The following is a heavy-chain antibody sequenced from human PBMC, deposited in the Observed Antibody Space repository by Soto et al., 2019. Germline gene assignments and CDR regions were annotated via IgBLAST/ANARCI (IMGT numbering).Heavy chain of an antibody. CDR1: GASISGGDYY. D-gene: IGHD3-22*01. J-gene: IGHJ4*02. CDR3: ARATYDSSTYYLDY. CDR2: IYYTGNT. Sequence: QVQLQESGPGLVKPSQSLSLTYTASGASISGGDYYWTCIRQPPGKGLEWIGSIYYTGNTYSNPSLESRLSISVDPSNNQFALRLTSVTAPDTAIYYCARATYDSSTYYLDYWGQGTLVTVSS. V-gene: IGHV4-30-4*01.